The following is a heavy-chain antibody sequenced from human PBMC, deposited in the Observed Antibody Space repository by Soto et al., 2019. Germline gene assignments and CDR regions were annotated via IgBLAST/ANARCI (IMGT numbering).Heavy chain of an antibody. D-gene: IGHD3-10*01. CDR1: GGSISSSNW. CDR3: ARVNRITMVRGVNNWFDP. J-gene: IGHJ5*02. Sequence: QVQLQESGPGLVKPSGTLSLTCAVSGGSISSSNWWSWVRQPPGKGLEWIGEIYHSGSTNYNPSHKSRLTISVDKTKNQFSLKLSSVTAADTAVSYCARVNRITMVRGVNNWFDPWGQGTLVTVSS. V-gene: IGHV4-4*02. CDR2: IYHSGST.